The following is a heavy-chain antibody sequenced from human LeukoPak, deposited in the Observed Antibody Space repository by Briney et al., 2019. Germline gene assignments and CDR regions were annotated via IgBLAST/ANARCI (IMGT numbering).Heavy chain of an antibody. V-gene: IGHV3-30*04. CDR2: ISYDGSNK. Sequence: GGSLRLSCATSGFTFSSYAMHWVRQAPGKGLEWVAVISYDGSNKYYADSVKGRFTISRDNAKNSLYLQMNSLRAEDTALYYCARRYGSGSYSPTGGVDYWGQGTLVTVSS. D-gene: IGHD3-10*01. J-gene: IGHJ4*02. CDR3: ARRYGSGSYSPTGGVDY. CDR1: GFTFSSYA.